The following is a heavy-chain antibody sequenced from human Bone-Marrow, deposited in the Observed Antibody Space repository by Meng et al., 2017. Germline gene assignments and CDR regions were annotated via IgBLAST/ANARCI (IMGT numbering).Heavy chain of an antibody. CDR1: GYTSPDYW. V-gene: IGHV1-2*06. J-gene: IGHJ4*02. D-gene: IGHD6-13*01. CDR2: INPKSGDT. CDR3: ARDEDISAAGKLFGDY. Sequence: QLQLVHHEAEVKKPGASEQVACKASGYTSPDYWLHWVRRAPGQCHVWMGRINPKSGDTHYAQRFQGRVTMTVDTSISTAYMELSGLRSDDTAMYYCARDEDISAAGKLFGDYWGQGTLVTVSS.